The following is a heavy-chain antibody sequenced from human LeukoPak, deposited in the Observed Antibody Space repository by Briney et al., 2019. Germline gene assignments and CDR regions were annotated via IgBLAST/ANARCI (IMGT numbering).Heavy chain of an antibody. CDR3: ARARSSYGYGDAFDI. J-gene: IGHJ3*02. CDR1: GFTFDDYG. Sequence: SGGSLRLSCAASGFTFDDYGMSWVRQAPGKGLEWVAVISYDGSSKYYADSVKGRFTISRDNSKNTLYLQMNSLRAEDTAVYYCARARSSYGYGDAFDIWGQGTMVTVSS. CDR2: ISYDGSSK. V-gene: IGHV3-30*03. D-gene: IGHD5-18*01.